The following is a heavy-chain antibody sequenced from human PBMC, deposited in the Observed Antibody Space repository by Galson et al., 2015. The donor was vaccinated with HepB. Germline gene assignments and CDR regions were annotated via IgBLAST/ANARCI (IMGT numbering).Heavy chain of an antibody. J-gene: IGHJ4*02. D-gene: IGHD1-1*01. CDR1: GFTFSSYW. CDR3: ARDKNWNQVDY. Sequence: SLRLSCAASGFTFSSYWMHWVRQAPGKGPVWVSRINTDGSTTTYADSVKGRFTISRDNGKNTLDLLMNGLRAEDTAVYYCARDKNWNQVDYWGQGTLVTVTS. V-gene: IGHV3-74*01. CDR2: INTDGSTT.